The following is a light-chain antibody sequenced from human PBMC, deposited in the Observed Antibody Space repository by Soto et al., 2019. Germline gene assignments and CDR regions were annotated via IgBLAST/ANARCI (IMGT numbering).Light chain of an antibody. CDR2: AAS. J-gene: IGKJ2*01. CDR3: QQSYSTPRAYT. CDR1: QSVISY. Sequence: DIQMTQSPPSLSASIGDRVTITCRASQSVISYLNWYQQKPGKAPKLLIYAASSLHTGVPSRFSASGSGTDFTLTISSLQPEDVATYYCQQSYSTPRAYTFGQGTKLEIK. V-gene: IGKV1-39*01.